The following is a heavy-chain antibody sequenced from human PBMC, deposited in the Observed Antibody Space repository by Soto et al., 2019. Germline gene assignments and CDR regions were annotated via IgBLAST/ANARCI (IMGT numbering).Heavy chain of an antibody. D-gene: IGHD2-15*01. CDR3: ARQGPPRTQLNCSGGSCYSGYFQH. CDR1: GGSISSGGYY. J-gene: IGHJ1*01. V-gene: IGHV4-31*03. CDR2: IYYSGST. Sequence: SETLSLTCTVSGGSISSGGYYWSWIRQHPGKGLEWIGYIYYSGSTYYNPSLKSRVTISVDTSKNQFSLKLSSVTAADTAVYYCARQGPPRTQLNCSGGSCYSGYFQHWGQGTLVTVSS.